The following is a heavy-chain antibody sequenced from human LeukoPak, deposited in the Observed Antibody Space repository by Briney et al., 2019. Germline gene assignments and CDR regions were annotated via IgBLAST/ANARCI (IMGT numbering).Heavy chain of an antibody. CDR2: VYHSGST. V-gene: IGHV4-38-2*02. CDR3: ATPGIAVAGSFDY. Sequence: SETLSLTCTVSDYSISSGYYWGWIRQPPGKGLEWIGSVYHSGSTYYNPSLKSRVTISVDTSKNQFSLKLSSVTAADTAVYYCATPGIAVAGSFDYWGQGTLVTVSS. D-gene: IGHD6-19*01. CDR1: DYSISSGYY. J-gene: IGHJ4*02.